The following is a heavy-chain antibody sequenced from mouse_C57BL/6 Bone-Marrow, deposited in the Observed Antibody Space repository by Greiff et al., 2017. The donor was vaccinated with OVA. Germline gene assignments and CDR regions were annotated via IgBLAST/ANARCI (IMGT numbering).Heavy chain of an antibody. Sequence: QVQLQQPGAELVKPGASVKVSCKASGYTFTSYWMHWVKQRPGQGLEWIGRIHPSDSDTNYNQKFKGKATLTVDKSSSTAYMQLSSLTSEDSAVYYCAITTVVAPPYYYAMDYWGQGTSGTVSS. CDR1: GYTFTSYW. V-gene: IGHV1-74*01. CDR2: IHPSDSDT. CDR3: AITTVVAPPYYYAMDY. D-gene: IGHD1-1*01. J-gene: IGHJ4*01.